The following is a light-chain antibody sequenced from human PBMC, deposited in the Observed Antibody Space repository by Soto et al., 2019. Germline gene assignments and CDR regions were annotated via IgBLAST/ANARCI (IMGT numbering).Light chain of an antibody. CDR2: AAS. V-gene: IGKV1-9*01. Sequence: DIKLTQALSSLSASVGDRVTLTCRASQSISSHLGWYQQKPGKAPNLLIYAASTLQSGVPSRFSGGGSATDFTLTISRLQPEDFATYYCQQVYVSPSTFGGGTKVDIK. J-gene: IGKJ4*01. CDR3: QQVYVSPST. CDR1: QSISSH.